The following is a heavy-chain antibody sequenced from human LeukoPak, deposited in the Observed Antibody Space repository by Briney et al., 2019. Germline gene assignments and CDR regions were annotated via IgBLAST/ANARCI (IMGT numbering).Heavy chain of an antibody. V-gene: IGHV3-30-3*01. J-gene: IGHJ4*02. D-gene: IGHD1-26*01. CDR2: ISYDGSNK. Sequence: GRSLRLSCAASGFTFSSYAMHWVRQAPGKGLEWVAVISYDGSNKYYAGSVKGRFTTSRDNSKNTLYLQMNSLRAEDTAVYYCARGSIVGATWGQGTLVTVSS. CDR1: GFTFSSYA. CDR3: ARGSIVGAT.